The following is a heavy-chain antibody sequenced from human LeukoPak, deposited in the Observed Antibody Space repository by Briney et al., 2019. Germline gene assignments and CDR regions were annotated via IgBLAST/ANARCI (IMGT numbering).Heavy chain of an antibody. CDR3: ARGRSSSWSIMEPKSDFDY. D-gene: IGHD6-13*01. V-gene: IGHV4-39*07. CDR2: INQSGST. CDR1: GGSISSNIYY. Sequence: SETLSLTCTVSGGSISSNIYYWGWIRQPPGKGLEWIGEINQSGSTNYNPSLKSRVTISVDTSKNQFSLKLSSVTAADTAVYYCARGRSSSWSIMEPKSDFDYWGQGTLVTVSS. J-gene: IGHJ4*02.